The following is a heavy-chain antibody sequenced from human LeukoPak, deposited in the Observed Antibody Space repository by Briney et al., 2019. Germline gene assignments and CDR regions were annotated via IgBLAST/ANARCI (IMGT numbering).Heavy chain of an antibody. CDR2: INHSGST. Sequence: PSETLSLTCAGYGGSFSGYYWSWIRQPPGKGLEWIGEINHSGSTNYNPSLKSRVTISVDTSKNQFSLKLSSVTAADTAVYYCARVGYGGYVRRDMFDYWRQGTLVTVCS. V-gene: IGHV4-34*01. J-gene: IGHJ4*02. D-gene: IGHD5-12*01. CDR1: GGSFSGYY. CDR3: ARVGYGGYVRRDMFDY.